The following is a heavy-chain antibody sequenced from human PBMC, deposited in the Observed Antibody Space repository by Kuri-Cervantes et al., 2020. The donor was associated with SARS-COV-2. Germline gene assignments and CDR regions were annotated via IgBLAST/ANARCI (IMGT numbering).Heavy chain of an antibody. Sequence: ASVKVSCKASGYTFTGYYMHWVRQAPGQGLEWMGWINPNSGGTNYAQKFQGRVTMTRDTSISTAYMELSRLRSDDTAVYYCAITSIAYDFWSGYSHAEYFQHWGQGTLVTFSS. CDR1: GYTFTGYY. V-gene: IGHV1-2*02. J-gene: IGHJ1*01. CDR3: AITSIAYDFWSGYSHAEYFQH. D-gene: IGHD3-3*01. CDR2: INPNSGGT.